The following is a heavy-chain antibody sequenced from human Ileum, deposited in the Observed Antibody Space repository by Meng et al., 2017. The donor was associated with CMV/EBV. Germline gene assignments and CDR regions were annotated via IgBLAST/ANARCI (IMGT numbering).Heavy chain of an antibody. J-gene: IGHJ4*02. D-gene: IGHD4-11*01. CDR3: ARLTTGGADYFGY. V-gene: IGHV3-7*01. CDR2: INQDGSEK. CDR1: GFTFSSYW. Sequence: CAASGFTFSSYWMSWVRQAPGKGLEWVANINQDGSEKYYVDSVKGRFTISRDNAKNSLYLQMNSLRAEDTAVYYCARLTTGGADYFGYWGQGALVTVSS.